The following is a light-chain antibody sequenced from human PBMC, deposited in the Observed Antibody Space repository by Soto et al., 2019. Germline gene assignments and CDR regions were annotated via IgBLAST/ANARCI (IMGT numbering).Light chain of an antibody. J-gene: IGKJ1*01. CDR2: GAS. CDR3: QQYGSSPWT. V-gene: IGKV3-20*01. CDR1: QSVSSSY. Sequence: EIVLTQSPGTLSLSPGERATLSCRASQSVSSSYLAWYQQKPGQAPRLLIYGASSRATGIPDRFSGSGSGTNFSLPTSKREPEDFAVYYCQQYGSSPWTFGQGTKVEIK.